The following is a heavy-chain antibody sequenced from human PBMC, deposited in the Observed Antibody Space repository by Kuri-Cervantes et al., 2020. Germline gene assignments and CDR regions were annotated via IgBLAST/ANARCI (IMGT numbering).Heavy chain of an antibody. D-gene: IGHD1-1*01. CDR1: GFTFSNAW. CDR3: TTSLEGYYFDY. Sequence: GESLKISCAASGFTFSNAWMSWVRQAPGKGLEWVGRIKSKTDGGTTDYAAPVKGRFTISRDDSKNTLYLQMNSLKTEDTAVYYCTTSLEGYYFDYWGQGSQVTVSS. V-gene: IGHV3-15*01. CDR2: IKSKTDGGTT. J-gene: IGHJ4*02.